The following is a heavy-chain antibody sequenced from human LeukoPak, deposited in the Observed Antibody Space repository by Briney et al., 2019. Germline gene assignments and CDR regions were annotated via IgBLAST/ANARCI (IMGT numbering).Heavy chain of an antibody. Sequence: PSETLSLTCTVSGGSISSSSYYWGWIRQPPGKGLEWIGYIYYSGSTYYNPSLKSRVTISVDTSNNQFSLKLTSVTAADTAVYYCARENGSGRSAIDYWGQGTLVTVSS. CDR3: ARENGSGRSAIDY. V-gene: IGHV4-39*07. CDR2: IYYSGST. J-gene: IGHJ4*02. D-gene: IGHD3-10*01. CDR1: GGSISSSSYY.